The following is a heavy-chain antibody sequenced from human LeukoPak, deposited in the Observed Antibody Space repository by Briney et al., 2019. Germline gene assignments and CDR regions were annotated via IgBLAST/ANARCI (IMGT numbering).Heavy chain of an antibody. J-gene: IGHJ5*02. CDR1: GYTFTSYD. D-gene: IGHD6-25*01. Sequence: ASVKVSCKASGYTFTSYDINWVRQATGQGLEWMGWMNPNSGNTGYAQKFQGRVTITRNTSISTAYMELSSLRSEDTAVYYCARDLPYYSSDWFDPWGQGTLVTVSS. V-gene: IGHV1-8*03. CDR3: ARDLPYYSSDWFDP. CDR2: MNPNSGNT.